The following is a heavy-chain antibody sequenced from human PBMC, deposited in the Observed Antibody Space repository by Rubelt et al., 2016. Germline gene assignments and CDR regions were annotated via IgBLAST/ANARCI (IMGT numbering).Heavy chain of an antibody. CDR2: INPNSGGT. CDR1: GYTFTDYY. Sequence: KPGASVKVSCRASGYTFTDYYFHWVRQAPGQGLEWMGWINPNSGGTNYARKFQGRVTMTSDTSISTAYMELSRLRSDDTAMYYCARDKVAGAIDFWGQGTLVTVSS. V-gene: IGHV1-2*02. CDR3: ARDKVAGAIDF. J-gene: IGHJ4*02. D-gene: IGHD6-19*01.